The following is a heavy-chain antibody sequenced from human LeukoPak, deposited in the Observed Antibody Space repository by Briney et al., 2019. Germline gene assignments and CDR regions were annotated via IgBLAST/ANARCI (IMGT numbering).Heavy chain of an antibody. V-gene: IGHV4-59*08. CDR1: GGSISSYY. J-gene: IGHJ5*02. CDR3: ARQGPSTYYDFWSGYSWFDP. D-gene: IGHD3-3*01. CDR2: IYYSGST. Sequence: SETLSLTCTVSGGSISSYYWSWIRQPPGKGLEWIGYIYYSGSTNYNPSLKSRVTISVDTSKNQLSLKLSSVTAADTAVYYCARQGPSTYYDFWSGYSWFDPWGQGTLVTVSS.